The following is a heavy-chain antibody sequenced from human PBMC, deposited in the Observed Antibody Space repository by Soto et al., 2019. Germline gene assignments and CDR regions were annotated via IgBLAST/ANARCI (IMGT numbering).Heavy chain of an antibody. J-gene: IGHJ5*02. V-gene: IGHV1-69*01. Sequence: QVLLAQSGAEVKKPGSSVKVSCKASGGSFSSSAISWVRQAPGQGLEWVGGIIPMLRTVNYAHKFQGRVTISADESTHTAYLDLDSLTSGDTAMYYCARASLSGGGGSWGQGTLVTVSS. CDR1: GGSFSSSA. D-gene: IGHD3-10*01. CDR2: IIPMLRTV. CDR3: ARASLSGGGGS.